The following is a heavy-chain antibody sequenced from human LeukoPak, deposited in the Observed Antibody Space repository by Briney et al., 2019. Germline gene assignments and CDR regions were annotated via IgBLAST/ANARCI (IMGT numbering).Heavy chain of an antibody. V-gene: IGHV3-30*02. CDR2: IRYDGSNK. J-gene: IGHJ4*02. CDR3: ARDYDFWSAYYPH. CDR1: GFTFSSYG. Sequence: GGSLRLSCAASGFTFSSYGMHWVRQAPGKGLEWVAFIRYDGSNKYYADSVKGRFTISRDNSKNTLYLQMNSLRAEDTAVYYCARDYDFWSAYYPHWGQGTLVTVSS. D-gene: IGHD3-3*01.